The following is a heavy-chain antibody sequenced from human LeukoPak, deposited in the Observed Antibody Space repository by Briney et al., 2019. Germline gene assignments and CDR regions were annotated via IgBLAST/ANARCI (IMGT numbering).Heavy chain of an antibody. V-gene: IGHV3-7*01. CDR2: IKKDGSEK. CDR3: VRGFEGGKYDAFDI. Sequence: PGGSLRLSCAASGFSFSTYWMSWVRQAPGKGLGWVANIKKDGSEKDYVDSVKGRLTISRDNAKNSLYLQMNSLRAEDTAVYYCVRGFEGGKYDAFDIWGQGTMVTVSS. CDR1: GFSFSTYW. J-gene: IGHJ3*02. D-gene: IGHD4-23*01.